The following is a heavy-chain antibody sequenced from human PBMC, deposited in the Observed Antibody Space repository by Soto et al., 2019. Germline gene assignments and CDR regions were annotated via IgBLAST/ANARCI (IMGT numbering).Heavy chain of an antibody. V-gene: IGHV3-74*01. J-gene: IGHJ6*02. CDR1: GFTFSSYW. D-gene: IGHD3-22*01. CDR2: INSDGSST. Sequence: GGSLRLSCAASGFTFSSYWMHWVRQAPGKGLVWVSRINSDGSSTSYADSVKGRFTISRDNAKNTLYLQMNSLRAEDTAVYYCASGYYDYYYYGMDVWGQGTTVTVPS. CDR3: ASGYYDYYYYGMDV.